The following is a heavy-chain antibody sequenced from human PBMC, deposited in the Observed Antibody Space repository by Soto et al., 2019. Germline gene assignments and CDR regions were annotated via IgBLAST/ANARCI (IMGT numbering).Heavy chain of an antibody. Sequence: VQLQESGPGLVKPSETLSLTCTVSGGSISRYYWSWIRQPPGKGLEWIGYIYYSGSTNYNPSLKSRVTMSVDTSKNQFSLKVSSVTAADTAVYYCARAGWSSSWYFDYWGQGALVTVSS. D-gene: IGHD6-13*01. CDR2: IYYSGST. CDR1: GGSISRYY. J-gene: IGHJ4*02. CDR3: ARAGWSSSWYFDY. V-gene: IGHV4-59*01.